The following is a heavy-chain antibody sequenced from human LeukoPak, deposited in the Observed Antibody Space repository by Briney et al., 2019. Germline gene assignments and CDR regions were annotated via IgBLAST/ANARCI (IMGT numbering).Heavy chain of an antibody. D-gene: IGHD1-26*01. Sequence: GGSLRLSCAASGFTFSSYSMNWVRQAPGKGLEWVSSISSSSSYIYYADSVKGRFTISRDNAKNSLYLQMNSLRAEDTALYHCARVGAISFTGDAFDIWGQGTMVTVSS. CDR3: ARVGAISFTGDAFDI. CDR2: ISSSSSYI. CDR1: GFTFSSYS. J-gene: IGHJ3*02. V-gene: IGHV3-21*04.